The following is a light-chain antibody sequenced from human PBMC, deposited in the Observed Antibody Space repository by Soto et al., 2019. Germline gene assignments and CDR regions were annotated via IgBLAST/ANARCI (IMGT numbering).Light chain of an antibody. V-gene: IGKV3-15*01. Sequence: EIEMTQSPATLSVSPGERATLSCRASQSVSSNLAWYQQKPGQAPRLLIYGASTRATGIPDRISGSGSGTDFTLTISSLQSEDFAVYYCQQYIDWPETFGQGTKVEIK. CDR3: QQYIDWPET. J-gene: IGKJ2*01. CDR1: QSVSSN. CDR2: GAS.